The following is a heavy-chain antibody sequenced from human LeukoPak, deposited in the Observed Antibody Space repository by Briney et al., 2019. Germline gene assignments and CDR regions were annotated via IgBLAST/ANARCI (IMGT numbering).Heavy chain of an antibody. Sequence: ASVKVSCKASGYTFTSYGISWVRQAPGQGLEWMGWISAYNGNTNYAQKLQGRVTMTTDTSTSTAYMELSSLRSEDTAVYYCARDGTMVRGVITPMDYYYYMDVWGKGTTVTVSS. CDR2: ISAYNGNT. CDR3: ARDGTMVRGVITPMDYYYYMDV. D-gene: IGHD3-10*01. J-gene: IGHJ6*03. CDR1: GYTFTSYG. V-gene: IGHV1-18*01.